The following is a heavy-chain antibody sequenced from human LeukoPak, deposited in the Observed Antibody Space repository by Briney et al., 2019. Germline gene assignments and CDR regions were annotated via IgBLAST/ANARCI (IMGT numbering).Heavy chain of an antibody. D-gene: IGHD1-1*01. J-gene: IGHJ4*02. Sequence: GGSLRLSCAASGFTVGSNYMSWVRQAPGKGLECVSVIYIGGSAFYADSVKGRFTISRDNSKNTLYLQTNSLRAEDTAMYYCARDTKNWGQGTLVTVSS. CDR1: GFTVGSNY. V-gene: IGHV3-53*01. CDR3: ARDTKN. CDR2: IYIGGSA.